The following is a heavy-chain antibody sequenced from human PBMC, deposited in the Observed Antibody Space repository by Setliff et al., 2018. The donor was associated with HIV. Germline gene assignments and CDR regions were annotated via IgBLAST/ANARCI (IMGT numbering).Heavy chain of an antibody. CDR3: ARLNYRDSDGQLWWHYFDI. D-gene: IGHD3-16*02. CDR2: INHGGST. Sequence: SETLSLTCAVYGGSLSGYHWSWIRQSPEKGLEWIGEINHGGSTHYSPSLKSRVTMSVATSKNQFSLKLTAVTAADTAVYYCARLNYRDSDGQLWWHYFDIWGRGALVTVS. CDR1: GGSLSGYH. J-gene: IGHJ2*01. V-gene: IGHV4-34*01.